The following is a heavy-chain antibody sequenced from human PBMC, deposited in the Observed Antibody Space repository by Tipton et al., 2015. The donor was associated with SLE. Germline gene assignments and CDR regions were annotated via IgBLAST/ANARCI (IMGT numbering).Heavy chain of an antibody. CDR2: IYTGGST. D-gene: IGHD1-1*01. J-gene: IGHJ4*02. V-gene: IGHV3-53*01. CDR1: GFTVSSNY. Sequence: GSLRLSCAASGFTVSSNYMSWVRQAPGKGLEWVSTIYTGGSTYYADSVKGRFTISRDTLKNTVSLQMNSLGAEDTAMYYCARFQGRTDYFDYWGQGTLVTVSS. CDR3: ARFQGRTDYFDY.